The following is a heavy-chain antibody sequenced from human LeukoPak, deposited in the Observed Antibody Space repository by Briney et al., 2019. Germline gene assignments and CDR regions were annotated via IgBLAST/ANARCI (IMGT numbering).Heavy chain of an antibody. CDR2: ISAYNGNT. CDR3: ARVYGDYVYYYYMDV. J-gene: IGHJ6*03. Sequence: ASVKVSCKASGYTFTSYGISWVRQAPGQGLEWMGWISAYNGNTNYAQKLQGRVTMTTDTSTSTAYMELRSLRSDDTAVYYCARVYGDYVYYYYMDVWGKGTTVTISS. CDR1: GYTFTSYG. V-gene: IGHV1-18*01. D-gene: IGHD4-17*01.